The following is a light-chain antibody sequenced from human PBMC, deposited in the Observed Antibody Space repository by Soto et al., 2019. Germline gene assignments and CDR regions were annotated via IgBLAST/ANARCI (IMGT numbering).Light chain of an antibody. Sequence: EIVLTQSPGTLSLSPGARATLSCRASQRVSSSYFAWYQQKPGQAPRLLIYGASYRATGIPDRFSASGSGPDFTLTITRLERDVFGVYYCQQYGSSPLTFGGGTKVEIK. CDR1: QRVSSSY. V-gene: IGKV3-20*01. CDR2: GAS. CDR3: QQYGSSPLT. J-gene: IGKJ4*01.